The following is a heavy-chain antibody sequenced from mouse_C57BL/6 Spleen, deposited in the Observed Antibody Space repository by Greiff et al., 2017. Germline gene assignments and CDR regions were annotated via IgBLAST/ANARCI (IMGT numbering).Heavy chain of an antibody. J-gene: IGHJ2*01. CDR1: GFTFSDYY. Sequence: VQLKESEGGLVQPGSSMKLSCTASGFTFSDYYMAWVRQVPEKGLEWVANINYDGSSTYYLDSLKSRFIISRDNAKNILYLQMSSLKSEDTATYYCARAGRADFDYWGQGTTLTVSS. V-gene: IGHV5-16*01. CDR3: ARAGRADFDY. CDR2: INYDGSST.